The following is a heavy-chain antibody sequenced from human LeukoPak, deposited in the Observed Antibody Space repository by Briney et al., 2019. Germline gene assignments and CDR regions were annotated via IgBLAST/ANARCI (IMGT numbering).Heavy chain of an antibody. CDR2: ISGPNGNT. Sequence: GASVKVSCKASGYSFTRYGMSWVRQAPGQGPEWMGWISGPNGNTNYAQKFQGRVTLTTDTSASTAYMELRSLRSDDTAVYYCARSGRGTYYYFDWWGQGTLVTVSS. V-gene: IGHV1-18*04. D-gene: IGHD3-10*01. CDR1: GYSFTRYG. J-gene: IGHJ4*02. CDR3: ARSGRGTYYYFDW.